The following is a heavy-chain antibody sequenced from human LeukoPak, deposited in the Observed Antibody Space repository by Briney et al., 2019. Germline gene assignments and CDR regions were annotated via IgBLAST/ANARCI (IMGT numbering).Heavy chain of an antibody. CDR2: IYYSGST. D-gene: IGHD3-10*01. J-gene: IGHJ4*02. Sequence: PSETLSLTCTVSGGSISNHYWSWVRQPPGKGLEWIGYIYYSGSTSYNPSLRGRVTISVDTSKSQFSLKLNSVTAADTAVYYCARYGSESFKHFDYWGQGTLVTVSS. CDR1: GGSISNHY. CDR3: ARYGSESFKHFDY. V-gene: IGHV4-59*08.